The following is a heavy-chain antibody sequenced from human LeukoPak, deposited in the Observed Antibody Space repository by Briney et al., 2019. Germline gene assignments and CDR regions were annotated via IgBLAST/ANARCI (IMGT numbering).Heavy chain of an antibody. Sequence: GESLMISCESCGYSFAYYWIGVGRPRPGGGLGWVGATYPGDSDTSYSPSFQGHVAISADRFIRTAYLKWNSLKASDTGTYYYARQRGASETVHWFDPWCQGTLVTVSS. CDR3: ARQRGASETVHWFDP. CDR2: TYPGDSDT. J-gene: IGHJ5*02. D-gene: IGHD2-21*02. CDR1: GYSFAYYW. V-gene: IGHV5-51*01.